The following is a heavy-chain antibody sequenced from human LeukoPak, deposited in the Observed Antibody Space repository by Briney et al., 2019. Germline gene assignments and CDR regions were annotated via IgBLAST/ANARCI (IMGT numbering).Heavy chain of an antibody. V-gene: IGHV4-59*01. Sequence: SETLSLTCTVSGGSISSYYWSWIRQPPGKGLEWIGYIYYSGSTNYNPSLKSRVTISVDTSKNQFSLKLSSVTAADTAVYYCARDEAALGANDAFDIWGQGTMVTVSS. CDR2: IYYSGST. CDR1: GGSISSYY. J-gene: IGHJ3*02. D-gene: IGHD2-15*01. CDR3: ARDEAALGANDAFDI.